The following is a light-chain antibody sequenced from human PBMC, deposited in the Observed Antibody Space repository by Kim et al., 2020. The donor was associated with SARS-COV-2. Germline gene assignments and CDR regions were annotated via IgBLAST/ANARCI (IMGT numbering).Light chain of an antibody. V-gene: IGKV1-39*01. CDR2: AAS. Sequence: DIQMTQSPSSLSASVGDRVTITCRTSPNINSHLNWYHQKPGRAPKLLIYAASTLQGGVPSRFSGSGSQTDFTLTISSLQPDDFATYFCQQTYISPFTFGPGTKVDIK. J-gene: IGKJ3*01. CDR1: PNINSH. CDR3: QQTYISPFT.